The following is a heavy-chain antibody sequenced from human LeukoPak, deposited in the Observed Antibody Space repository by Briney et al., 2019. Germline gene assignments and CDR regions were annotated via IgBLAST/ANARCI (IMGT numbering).Heavy chain of an antibody. Sequence: GGALRLSCAASGFTVRANYMNWVGQAAGKGLEGVSVIFGGDTYYADSVKGRFTISRDESKNTVYLQMTSLRPEDTAVYYCWREKIAEVVTLTFNWVATYYSHYMDVWGKGTTLTVSS. CDR2: IFGGDT. D-gene: IGHD3-22*01. CDR3: WREKIAEVVTLTFNWVATYYSHYMDV. J-gene: IGHJ6*03. CDR1: GFTVRANY. V-gene: IGHV3-66*02.